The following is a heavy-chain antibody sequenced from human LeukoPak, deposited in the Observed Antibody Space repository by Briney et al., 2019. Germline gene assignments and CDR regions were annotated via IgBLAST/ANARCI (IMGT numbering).Heavy chain of an antibody. CDR3: ARGGTGEGLRWKNMDV. D-gene: IGHD5-12*01. Sequence: GASVKVSCKASGYTFTSYGISWVRQAPGQGLEWMGWISAYNGNTNYAQKFQGRVTITADESTSTAYMELSSLRSEDTAVYYCARGGTGEGLRWKNMDVWGKGTTVTISS. J-gene: IGHJ6*03. V-gene: IGHV1-18*01. CDR2: ISAYNGNT. CDR1: GYTFTSYG.